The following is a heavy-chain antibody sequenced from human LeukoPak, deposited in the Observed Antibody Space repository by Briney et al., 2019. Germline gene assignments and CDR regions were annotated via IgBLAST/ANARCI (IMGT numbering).Heavy chain of an antibody. D-gene: IGHD3-10*01. J-gene: IGHJ4*02. CDR3: ARLEFGELLNY. CDR1: GGSISSYY. V-gene: IGHV4-39*07. CDR2: IYYSGST. Sequence: RSSETLSLTCTVSGGSISSYYWGWIRQPPGKGLEWIGSIYYSGSTYYNPSLKSRVTISVDTSKNQFSLKLSSVTAADTAVYYCARLEFGELLNYWGQGTLVTVSS.